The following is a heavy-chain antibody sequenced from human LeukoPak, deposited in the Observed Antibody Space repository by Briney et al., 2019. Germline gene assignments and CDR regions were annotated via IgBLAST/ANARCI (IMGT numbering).Heavy chain of an antibody. V-gene: IGHV3-30*18. CDR3: AKAPGYSYGSSFDI. D-gene: IGHD5-18*01. CDR1: GFTFSSYG. CDR2: ISYDGSNK. J-gene: IGHJ3*02. Sequence: GGSLRLSCAASGFTFSSYGMHWVRQAPGKGLEWVAAISYDGSNKYYADSVKGRFTISRDNSKNTLYLQMNSLRAEDTAVYYCAKAPGYSYGSSFDIWGQGTMVTVSS.